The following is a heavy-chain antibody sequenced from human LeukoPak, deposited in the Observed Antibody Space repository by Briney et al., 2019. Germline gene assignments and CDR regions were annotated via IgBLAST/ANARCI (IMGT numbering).Heavy chain of an antibody. J-gene: IGHJ4*02. V-gene: IGHV4-59*01. Sequence: SETLSLTCTVSGGSISSYYWSWIRQPPGKGLEWIGYIYYSGSTNYNPSLKSRVTISVDTSKNQFSLKLSSVTAADTAVYYCARLVYSSGWYPDYWGQGTLVTVSS. CDR2: IYYSGST. CDR3: ARLVYSSGWYPDY. D-gene: IGHD6-19*01. CDR1: GGSISSYY.